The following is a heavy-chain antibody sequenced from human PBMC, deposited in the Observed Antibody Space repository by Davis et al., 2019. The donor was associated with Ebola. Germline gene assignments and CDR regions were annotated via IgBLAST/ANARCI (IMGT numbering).Heavy chain of an antibody. CDR3: ARGYSGYDYAVLN. CDR1: GYTFTIYA. J-gene: IGHJ4*02. V-gene: IGHV1-3*01. Sequence: AASVKVSCKASGYTFTIYAMHWVRQAPGQRLEWMGWINAGNGNTKYSQKFQGRVTITADKSTSTAYMELSSLRSEDTAVYYCARGYSGYDYAVLNWGQGTLVTVSS. D-gene: IGHD5-12*01. CDR2: INAGNGNT.